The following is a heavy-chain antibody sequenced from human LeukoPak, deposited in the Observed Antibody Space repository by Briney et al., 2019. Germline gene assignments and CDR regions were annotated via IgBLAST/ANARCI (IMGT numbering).Heavy chain of an antibody. CDR2: ISSSSSYI. CDR1: GFTFSSYS. D-gene: IGHD2-15*01. J-gene: IGHJ4*02. V-gene: IGHV3-21*01. Sequence: GGSLRLSCAAPGFTFSSYSMNWVRQAPGKGLEWVSSISSSSSYIYYADSVKGRFTISRDNAKNSLYLQMNSLRAEDTAVYYCARDIYCSGGSCLNWGQGTLVTVSS. CDR3: ARDIYCSGGSCLN.